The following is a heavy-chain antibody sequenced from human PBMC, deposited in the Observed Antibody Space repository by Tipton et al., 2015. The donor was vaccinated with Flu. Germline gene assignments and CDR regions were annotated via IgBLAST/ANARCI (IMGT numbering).Heavy chain of an antibody. V-gene: IGHV1-46*01. Sequence: QMQLVQSGAEVKKPGASLKVSCKTSGYTFTSYYIQWVRQAPGQGLEWMGIINPASGSTTYAQKFQDRVSMTRDTSTSTVYMELSSLRSEDTAVFYCARGYDSDGVNGAFDIWGQGTLVTVSS. CDR1: GYTFTSYY. J-gene: IGHJ3*02. CDR3: ARGYDSDGVNGAFDI. D-gene: IGHD3-22*01. CDR2: INPASGST.